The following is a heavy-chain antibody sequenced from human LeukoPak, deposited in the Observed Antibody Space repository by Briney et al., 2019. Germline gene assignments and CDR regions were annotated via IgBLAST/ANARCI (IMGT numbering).Heavy chain of an antibody. V-gene: IGHV3-23*01. J-gene: IGHJ4*02. Sequence: GGSLRLSFAASGFTFNNYAMSWVRQAPGKGLEWVSAISNNGGYTYYADSVQGRFTISRDNSKSTLCLQMNSLRAEDTAVYYCAKELLYSGYDSENWGQGTLVTVSS. D-gene: IGHD5-12*01. CDR1: GFTFNNYA. CDR2: ISNNGGYT. CDR3: AKELLYSGYDSEN.